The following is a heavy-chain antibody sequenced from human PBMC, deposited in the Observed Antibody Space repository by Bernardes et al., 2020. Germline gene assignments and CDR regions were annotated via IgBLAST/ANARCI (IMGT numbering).Heavy chain of an antibody. CDR3: VRDQEVAYYYDRSSDRGGFEY. CDR2: INPSDGRT. D-gene: IGHD3-22*01. Sequence: ASVKVSCKTSGYTLTNYYIHWVRQAPGQGLEWMGIINPSDGRTKYAQKLQDRVTLTRDTSSSTVYMELSSLRSEDTAMYYCVRDQEVAYYYDRSSDRGGFEYWGQGTLVTVSS. J-gene: IGHJ4*01. CDR1: GYTLTNYY. V-gene: IGHV1-46*04.